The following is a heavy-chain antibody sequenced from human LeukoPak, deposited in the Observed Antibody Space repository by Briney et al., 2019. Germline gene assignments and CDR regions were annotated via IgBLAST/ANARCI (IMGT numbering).Heavy chain of an antibody. CDR2: IRYDGSNK. CDR3: ARAAPEGDRTYYFDY. CDR1: GFTFSSYG. V-gene: IGHV3-30*02. D-gene: IGHD3-16*01. J-gene: IGHJ4*02. Sequence: GGSLRLSCAASGFTFSSYGMHWVRQAPGKGLEWVAFIRYDGSNKYYADSVKGRFTISRGNSKNTLYLQMNSLRAEDTAEYYCARAAPEGDRTYYFDYWGQGTLVTASS.